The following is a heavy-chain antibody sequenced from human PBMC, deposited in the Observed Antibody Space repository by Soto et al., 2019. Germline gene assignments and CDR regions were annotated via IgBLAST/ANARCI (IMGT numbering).Heavy chain of an antibody. V-gene: IGHV3-33*01. CDR2: IWYDGSNK. CDR3: ARDREEVTGTTYYYYYMDV. Sequence: GGSLRLSCAASGFTFSSYGMHWVRQAPGKGLEWVAVIWYDGSNKYYADSVKGRFTISRDNSKNTLYLQMNSLRAEDTAVYYCARDREEVTGTTYYYYYMDVWGKGTTVTVSS. J-gene: IGHJ6*03. D-gene: IGHD1-20*01. CDR1: GFTFSSYG.